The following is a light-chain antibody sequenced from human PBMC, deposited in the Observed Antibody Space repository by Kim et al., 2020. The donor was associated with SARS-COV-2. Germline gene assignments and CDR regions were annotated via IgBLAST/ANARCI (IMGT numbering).Light chain of an antibody. CDR2: EDD. J-gene: IGLJ2*01. V-gene: IGLV6-57*02. CDR3: QSYNRDTVI. Sequence: GKTITISCAGRGGSIEDKYVQWYPQRPGGVHTTVISEDDQRPSGVSDRFSGSIDNPSNAASLTISGLRTEDEAGYYCQSYNRDTVIFGGGTQLTVL. CDR1: GGSIEDKY.